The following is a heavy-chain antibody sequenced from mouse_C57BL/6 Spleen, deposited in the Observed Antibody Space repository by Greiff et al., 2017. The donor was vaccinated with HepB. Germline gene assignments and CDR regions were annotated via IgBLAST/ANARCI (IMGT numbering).Heavy chain of an antibody. CDR3: TSFYSSGGFAY. D-gene: IGHD3-2*02. Sequence: VKLQESGAELVRPGASVTLSCKASGYTFTDYEMHWVKQTPVHGLEWIGAIDPETGGTAYNQKFKGKAILTADKSSSTAYMELRSLTSEDSAVYYCTSFYSSGGFAYWGQGTLVTVSA. J-gene: IGHJ3*01. CDR1: GYTFTDYE. V-gene: IGHV1-15*01. CDR2: IDPETGGT.